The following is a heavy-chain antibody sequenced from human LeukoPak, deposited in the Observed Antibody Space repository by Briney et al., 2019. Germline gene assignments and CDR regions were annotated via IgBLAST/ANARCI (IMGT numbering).Heavy chain of an antibody. CDR3: AKDILGTPEY. V-gene: IGHV3-30*02. D-gene: IGHD1-14*01. CDR2: IRYDGSNK. J-gene: IGHJ4*02. Sequence: GGSLRLSCPASGLSFRSYGMLWAGQAAGRGLAGVAFIRYDGSNKYYAESVKGRFTISRDNSKNTLYLQMNSLRAEDTAVYYCAKDILGTPEYRRQGTLVTVSS. CDR1: GLSFRSYG.